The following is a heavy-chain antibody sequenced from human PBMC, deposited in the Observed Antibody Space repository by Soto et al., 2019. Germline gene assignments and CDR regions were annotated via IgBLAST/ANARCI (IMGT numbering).Heavy chain of an antibody. CDR2: VNPILSMS. CDR3: ATSYGSGYRAFDY. Sequence: SVKVSCKASGDTFSCCTISWVRQAPGLGLEWMGRVNPILSMSNYAQKFQGRVTMTADKSTSTAYMELRSLRSEDTAFYYCATSYGSGYRAFDYWGQGALVTVSS. V-gene: IGHV1-69*02. CDR1: GDTFSCCT. J-gene: IGHJ4*02. D-gene: IGHD3-10*01.